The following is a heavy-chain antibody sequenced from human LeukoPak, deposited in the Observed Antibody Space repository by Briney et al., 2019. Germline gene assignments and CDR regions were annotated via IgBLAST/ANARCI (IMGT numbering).Heavy chain of an antibody. D-gene: IGHD3-22*01. V-gene: IGHV4-30-4*01. CDR3: ARGSLGYYDSSGYSPFFQH. CDR2: IYYSGST. CDR1: GGSISSGDYY. J-gene: IGHJ1*01. Sequence: NTSETLSLTCTVPGGSISSGDYYWSWIRQPPGKGLEWIGYIYYSGSTYYNPSLKSRVTISVDTSKNQFSLKLSSVTAADTAVYYCARGSLGYYDSSGYSPFFQHWGQGTLVTVSS.